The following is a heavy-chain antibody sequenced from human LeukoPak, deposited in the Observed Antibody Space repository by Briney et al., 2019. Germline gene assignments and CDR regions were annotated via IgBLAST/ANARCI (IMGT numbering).Heavy chain of an antibody. J-gene: IGHJ4*02. D-gene: IGHD2-2*01. CDR2: INHSGST. V-gene: IGHV4-34*01. CDR1: GGSFSGYY. CDR3: ARENIVVGGQ. Sequence: PSETLSLTCAVYGGSFSGYYWSWIRQPPGKGLEWIGEINHSGSTYYNPSLKSRVTISVDTSKNQFSLKLSSVTAADTAVYYCARENIVVGGQWGEGTLVTVSS.